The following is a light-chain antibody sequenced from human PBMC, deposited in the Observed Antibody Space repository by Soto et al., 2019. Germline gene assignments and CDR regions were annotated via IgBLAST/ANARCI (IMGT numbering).Light chain of an antibody. CDR3: SSYTSSSTPLYV. CDR2: EVS. Sequence: QSVLTQPASVSGSPGQSITISCTGTSSDVGGYNYVSWYQQHPAKAPKLMIYEVSNRPSGVSNRFSGSKSGNTASLTISGLQAEDEADYYCSSYTSSSTPLYVFGTGTKVTVL. V-gene: IGLV2-14*01. J-gene: IGLJ1*01. CDR1: SSDVGGYNY.